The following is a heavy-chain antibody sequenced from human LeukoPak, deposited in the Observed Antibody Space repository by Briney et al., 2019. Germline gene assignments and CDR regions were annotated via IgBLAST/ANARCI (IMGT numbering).Heavy chain of an antibody. Sequence: PSETLSLTCTVSGGSVSSGGYYWSWIRQPPGKGLEWIGYIHYSGSTNYNPSLKSRVTISVDTSKNQFSLRLNSVTAADTAVYYCARSRAFNSGAFDPWGQGSLVTVSS. CDR1: GGSVSSGGYY. V-gene: IGHV4-61*08. J-gene: IGHJ5*02. CDR2: IHYSGST. D-gene: IGHD1-26*01. CDR3: ARSRAFNSGAFDP.